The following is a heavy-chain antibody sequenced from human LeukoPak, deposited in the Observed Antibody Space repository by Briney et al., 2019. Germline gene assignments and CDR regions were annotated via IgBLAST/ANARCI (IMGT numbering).Heavy chain of an antibody. J-gene: IGHJ4*02. Sequence: SETLSLTCTVSGGSISSSSYYWGWIRQPPGKGLEWIGSIYYSGSTYYNPSLKSRVTISVDTSKNQFSLKLSSVTAADTAVYYCARQSSGSYYWRYFGYWGQGTLVTVSS. CDR3: ARQSSGSYYWRYFGY. CDR2: IYYSGST. CDR1: GGSISSSSYY. D-gene: IGHD3-10*01. V-gene: IGHV4-39*07.